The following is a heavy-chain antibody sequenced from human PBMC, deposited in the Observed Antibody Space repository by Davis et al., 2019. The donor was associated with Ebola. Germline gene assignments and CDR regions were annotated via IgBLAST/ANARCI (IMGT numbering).Heavy chain of an antibody. Sequence: PGGSLRLSCAASGFTFSNAWMSWVRQAPGKGLEWVGRFKSKTDGGTTDYAAPVKGRFTISRDDSKNTLYLQMNSLKTEDTAVYYCTADVVPAATRGVYYYYYYMDVWGKGTTVTVSS. V-gene: IGHV3-15*01. CDR1: GFTFSNAW. CDR3: TADVVPAATRGVYYYYYYMDV. CDR2: FKSKTDGGTT. J-gene: IGHJ6*03. D-gene: IGHD2-2*01.